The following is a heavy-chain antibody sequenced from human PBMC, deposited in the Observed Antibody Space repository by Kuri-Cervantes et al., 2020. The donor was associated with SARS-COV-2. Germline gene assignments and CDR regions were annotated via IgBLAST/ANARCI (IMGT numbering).Heavy chain of an antibody. CDR1: GFTFSSYA. CDR2: ISGSGGST. Sequence: GGSLRLSCAASGFTFSSYAMSWVRQAPGKGLEWVSAISGSGGSTYYADSVKGRFTISRDSSKNTLYLQMNSLRAEDTAVYYCAKAGGYCSSTSCSQYGIPDYWGQGTLVTVSS. CDR3: AKAGGYCSSTSCSQYGIPDY. D-gene: IGHD2-2*01. J-gene: IGHJ4*02. V-gene: IGHV3-23*01.